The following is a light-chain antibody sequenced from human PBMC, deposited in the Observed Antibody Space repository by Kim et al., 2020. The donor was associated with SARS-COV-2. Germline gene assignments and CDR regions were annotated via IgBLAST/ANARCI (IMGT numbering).Light chain of an antibody. V-gene: IGLV3-9*01. CDR3: QVWDSSTGV. CDR1: NMGSKN. J-gene: IGLJ3*02. CDR2: RDT. Sequence: SVALGQTASITCGGNNMGSKNVRWYQQKPGQAPVLVIYRDTNRPSGIPERFSGSNSGNTATLTITRAQAGDEADYYCQVWDSSTGVFGGGTQLTVL.